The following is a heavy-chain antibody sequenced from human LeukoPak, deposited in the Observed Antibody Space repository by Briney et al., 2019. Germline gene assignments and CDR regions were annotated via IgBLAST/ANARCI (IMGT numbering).Heavy chain of an antibody. J-gene: IGHJ4*02. CDR1: GFIFSNYA. D-gene: IGHD4-17*01. Sequence: GGSLRLSCAASGFIFSNYAMSWVRQAPGKGLEWVSTVSGSATNTYYADSVKGRYTVSRDNSKNTLYLQMNSLRADDTAVYYCAKGFQTYGELSFDGWGQGTLVTVSS. CDR2: VSGSATNT. CDR3: AKGFQTYGELSFDG. V-gene: IGHV3-23*01.